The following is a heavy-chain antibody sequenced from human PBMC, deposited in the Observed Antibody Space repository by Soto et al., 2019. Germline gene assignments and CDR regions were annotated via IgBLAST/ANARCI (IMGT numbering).Heavy chain of an antibody. CDR1: RGCISSSNW. Sequence: SETLSLTCAVSRGCISSSNWWSWVFQPPGKGLEWMGEIYHSGSTNYNPSLKSRVTISVDKSNNQFSLKLSSVTAADTPVYYCASFQDCSSTSSIDYCGQGPLVTGS. D-gene: IGHD2-2*01. CDR3: ASFQDCSSTSSIDY. J-gene: IGHJ4*02. CDR2: IYHSGST. V-gene: IGHV4-4*02.